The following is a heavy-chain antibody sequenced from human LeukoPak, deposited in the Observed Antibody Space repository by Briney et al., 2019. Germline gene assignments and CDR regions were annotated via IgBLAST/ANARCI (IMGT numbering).Heavy chain of an antibody. V-gene: IGHV1-8*01. Sequence: ASVKVSCKASGYTFTNYDINWVRQATGQGLEWMGWMNPKSGNTGYAQKFQGRVTLTRNTSISTAYMELSSLRSEDTAVYYCARGLSTSEFAHYWGQGTLVTVSS. D-gene: IGHD2-2*01. CDR2: MNPKSGNT. CDR1: GYTFTNYD. CDR3: ARGLSTSEFAHY. J-gene: IGHJ4*02.